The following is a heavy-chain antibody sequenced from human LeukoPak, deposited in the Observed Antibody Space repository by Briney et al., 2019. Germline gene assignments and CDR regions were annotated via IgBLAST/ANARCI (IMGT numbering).Heavy chain of an antibody. CDR2: IYTSGST. V-gene: IGHV4-61*02. Sequence: PSQTLSLTCTVSGGSISSGSYYWSWIRQPAGKGLEWIGRIYTSGSTNYNPSLKSRVTISVDTSKNQFSLKLSSVTAADTAVYYCARGDGDYDAFDIWGQGTMVTVSS. CDR1: GGSISSGSYY. J-gene: IGHJ3*02. D-gene: IGHD4-17*01. CDR3: ARGDGDYDAFDI.